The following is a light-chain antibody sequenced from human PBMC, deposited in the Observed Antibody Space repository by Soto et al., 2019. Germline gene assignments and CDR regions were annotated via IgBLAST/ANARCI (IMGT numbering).Light chain of an antibody. Sequence: DVQLTQSPSTLSASVGDRVTITCRASQSVSSWLAWYQAKPGKAPNLLIYKASTLESGAPSRFSRSGSGTEFTLTISSLQPDDFAAYDCEEYRSYSWTFGQGTKVEI. V-gene: IGKV1-5*03. CDR2: KAS. CDR3: EEYRSYSWT. J-gene: IGKJ1*01. CDR1: QSVSSW.